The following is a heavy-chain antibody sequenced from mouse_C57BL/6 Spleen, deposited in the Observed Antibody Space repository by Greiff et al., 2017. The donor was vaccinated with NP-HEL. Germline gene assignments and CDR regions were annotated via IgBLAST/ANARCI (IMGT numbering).Heavy chain of an antibody. V-gene: IGHV1-52*01. CDR3: ARLGATMVTYYAMDD. CDR2: IDPSDSET. D-gene: IGHD2-1*01. CDR1: GYTFTSYW. Sequence: VQLQQSGAELVRPGSSVKLSCKASGYTFTSYWMHWVKQRPIQGLEWIGNIDPSDSETHYNQKFKDKATLTVDKSSSTAYMQLSSLTSEDSAVYYCARLGATMVTYYAMDDWGQGASVTVSS. J-gene: IGHJ4*01.